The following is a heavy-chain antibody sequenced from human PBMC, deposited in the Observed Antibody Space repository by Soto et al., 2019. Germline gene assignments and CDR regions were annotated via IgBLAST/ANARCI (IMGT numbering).Heavy chain of an antibody. V-gene: IGHV3-15*04. CDR1: GFTFSNAW. J-gene: IGHJ6*03. Sequence: EVQLVESGGGLVKPGGSLRLSCAASGFTFSNAWMSWVRQAPGKGLEWVGRIESKTDGGTTDYAAPVKGRFTISRDDSKNTLYLQMNSLKTEDTAVYYCTTGVAVAGTGENYYYYYMDVWGKGTTVTVSS. D-gene: IGHD6-19*01. CDR2: IESKTDGGTT. CDR3: TTGVAVAGTGENYYYYYMDV.